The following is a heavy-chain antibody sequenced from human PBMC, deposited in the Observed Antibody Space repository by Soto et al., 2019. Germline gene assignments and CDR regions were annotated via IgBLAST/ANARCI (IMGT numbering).Heavy chain of an antibody. J-gene: IGHJ5*02. CDR1: GGTFSSYA. CDR2: IIPIFGTA. CDR3: ASIRRMVRGVIITGWFDP. D-gene: IGHD3-10*01. Sequence: VKVSCKASGGTFSSYAISWVRQAPGQGLEWMGGIIPIFGTANYAQKFQGRVTITADESTSTAYMELSSLRSEDTAVYYCASIRRMVRGVIITGWFDPWGQGTLVTVSS. V-gene: IGHV1-69*13.